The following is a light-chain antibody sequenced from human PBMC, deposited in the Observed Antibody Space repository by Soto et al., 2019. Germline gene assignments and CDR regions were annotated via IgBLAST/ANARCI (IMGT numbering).Light chain of an antibody. V-gene: IGLV2-14*01. Sequence: QSALTQPASVSGSPGQSITISCTGTSSDVGGYNYVSWYQQHPGKAPKLMIYDVSNRPSGVSNRFSGSKSGNTASLTISGLQEADDADNYCSSYTSSSTLVFGGGTKLTVL. CDR3: SSYTSSSTLV. CDR2: DVS. CDR1: SSDVGGYNY. J-gene: IGLJ2*01.